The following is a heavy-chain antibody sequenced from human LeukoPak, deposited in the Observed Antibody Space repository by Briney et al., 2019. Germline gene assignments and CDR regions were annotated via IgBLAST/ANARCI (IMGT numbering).Heavy chain of an antibody. CDR3: ARSVYDWDPRYYMDV. CDR2: GYNSGGT. D-gene: IGHD3-9*01. J-gene: IGHJ6*03. Sequence: SETLSLTCTVPGCSIRSYYWTWFRQSPGKGLGWIGYGYNSGGTSYNPSLRSRVIISVDTSKNQFSLRLTSVTAADTAIYYCARSVYDWDPRYYMDVWGKGTTVTVSS. CDR1: GCSIRSYY. V-gene: IGHV4-59*01.